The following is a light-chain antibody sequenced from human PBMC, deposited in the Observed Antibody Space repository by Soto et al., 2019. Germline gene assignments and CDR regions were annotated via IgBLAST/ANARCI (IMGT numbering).Light chain of an antibody. J-gene: IGLJ3*02. CDR3: SSYTRSSTWV. V-gene: IGLV2-14*01. CDR2: EVS. CDR1: SDDVGGYNY. Sequence: QSVLTQPASVSGSPGQSITISCTGTSDDVGGYNYVSWYQQYPGKAPQLIIYEVSNRPSGVSNRFSGSKSVNTASLTISGLRAEDEADYYCSSYTRSSTWVFGGGTK.